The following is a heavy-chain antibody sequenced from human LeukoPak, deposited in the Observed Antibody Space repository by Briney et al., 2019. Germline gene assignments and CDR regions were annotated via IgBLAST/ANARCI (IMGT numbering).Heavy chain of an antibody. CDR1: GGSISSYY. CDR3: ARATYYYDSSGYFRGPMTFDY. J-gene: IGHJ4*02. Sequence: SETLSLTCTVSGGSISSYYWSWIRQPPGKGLEWIGYIYYSGSTNYNPSLKSRVTISVDTPKNQFSLKLSSVTAADTAVYYCARATYYYDSSGYFRGPMTFDYWGQGTLVTVSS. V-gene: IGHV4-59*08. CDR2: IYYSGST. D-gene: IGHD3-22*01.